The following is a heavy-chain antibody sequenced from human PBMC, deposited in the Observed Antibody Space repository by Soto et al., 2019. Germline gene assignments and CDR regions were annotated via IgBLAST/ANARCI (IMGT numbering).Heavy chain of an antibody. CDR2: ISYDGNNK. CDR3: AKDHLETTVNTPSD. V-gene: IGHV3-30*18. D-gene: IGHD4-17*01. CDR1: GFTFSSYG. J-gene: IGHJ4*02. Sequence: QVQLVESGGGVVQPGRSLRLSCAASGFTFSSYGMHWVRQAPGKGLEWVAVISYDGNNKYYADSVKGRFTISRDNFKNTQYLQMASLRAEDTAMYYCAKDHLETTVNTPSDWGQGTLVTVSS.